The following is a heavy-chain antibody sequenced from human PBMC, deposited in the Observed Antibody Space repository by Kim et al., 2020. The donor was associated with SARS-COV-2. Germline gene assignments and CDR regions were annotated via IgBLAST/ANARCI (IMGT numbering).Heavy chain of an antibody. J-gene: IGHJ4*02. V-gene: IGHV1-69*13. D-gene: IGHD6-19*01. CDR3: ASWGSSGWYNWFDY. CDR2: IIPIFGTA. CDR1: GGTFSSYA. Sequence: SVKVSCKASGGTFSSYAISWVRQAPGQGLEWMGGIIPIFGTANYAQKFQGRVTITADESTSTAYMELSSLRSEDTAVYYCASWGSSGWYNWFDYWGQGTLVTVSS.